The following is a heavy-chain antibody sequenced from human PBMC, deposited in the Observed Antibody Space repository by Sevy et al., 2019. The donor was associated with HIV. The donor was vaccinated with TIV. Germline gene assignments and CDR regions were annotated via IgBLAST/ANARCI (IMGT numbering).Heavy chain of an antibody. D-gene: IGHD2-15*01. J-gene: IGHJ6*02. CDR2: IRSKAYGRTT. V-gene: IGHV3-49*03. CDR1: GFTIGDYA. Sequence: GGSLRLSCTASGFTIGDYAMSWFRQAPGKGLEWVGFIRSKAYGRTTEYAASVKGRFTISRDDSKSIAYLQMNSLKTEDTAVYYCTRVGCSGGSCYSRGAYYYYGMDVWGQGTTVTVSS. CDR3: TRVGCSGGSCYSRGAYYYYGMDV.